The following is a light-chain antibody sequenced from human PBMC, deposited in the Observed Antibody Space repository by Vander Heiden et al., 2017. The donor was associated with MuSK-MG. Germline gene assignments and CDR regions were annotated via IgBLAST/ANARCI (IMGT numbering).Light chain of an antibody. Sequence: DMPMTQSPSTLSAFVGDRVTITCRASENIDRWLAWYQHKPGQAPKLLIYKASNLESGVPSRFSGSGSGTEFTLTINSLQPDDFATYYCQQFNNYPWTFGQGTKVEI. CDR3: QQFNNYPWT. CDR2: KAS. V-gene: IGKV1-5*03. CDR1: ENIDRW. J-gene: IGKJ1*01.